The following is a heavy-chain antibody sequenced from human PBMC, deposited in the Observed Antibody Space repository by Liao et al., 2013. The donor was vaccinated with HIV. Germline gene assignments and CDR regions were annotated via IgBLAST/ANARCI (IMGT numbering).Heavy chain of an antibody. CDR3: ARGLRFPNYYMDV. CDR1: GGSITSGTYF. J-gene: IGHJ6*03. Sequence: QVQLQESGPGLVKPSQTLSLTCTVSGGSITSGTYFWSWIRQPAGKGLECIGRVYANGSTTYNPSLKSRVTISVDTSKNQFSLRLSSVTAADTAVYYCARGLRFPNYYMDVWGKGTTVTVSS. D-gene: IGHD3-3*01. CDR2: VYANGST. V-gene: IGHV4-61*02.